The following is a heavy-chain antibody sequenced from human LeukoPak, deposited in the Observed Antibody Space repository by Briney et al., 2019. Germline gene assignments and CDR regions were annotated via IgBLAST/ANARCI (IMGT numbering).Heavy chain of an antibody. CDR3: ARDLMSIAARNWFDP. D-gene: IGHD6-6*01. Sequence: ASVKVSCKASGYTFTGYYMHWVRQAPGQGLEWMGWINPNSGGTNYAQKFQGRVTMTRDTSISTAYMELSRLRSDDTAVYYCARDLMSIAARNWFDPWGQGTLVTVSS. V-gene: IGHV1-2*02. CDR2: INPNSGGT. CDR1: GYTFTGYY. J-gene: IGHJ5*02.